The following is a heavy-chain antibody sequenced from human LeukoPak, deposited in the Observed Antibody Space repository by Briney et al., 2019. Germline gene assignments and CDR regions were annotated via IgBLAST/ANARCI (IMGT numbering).Heavy chain of an antibody. CDR1: GGSMSRYY. CDR3: ARSSTGSYFDY. Sequence: PSETLSLTCTVSGGSMSRYYWSWIRQPPGKGLEWIGYMYYSGSTKYNPSLKSRVTISVDTSKNQFSLKLSSVTAAGTAVYYCARSSTGSYFDYWGQGTLVTVSS. V-gene: IGHV4-59*01. D-gene: IGHD3-3*02. CDR2: MYYSGST. J-gene: IGHJ4*02.